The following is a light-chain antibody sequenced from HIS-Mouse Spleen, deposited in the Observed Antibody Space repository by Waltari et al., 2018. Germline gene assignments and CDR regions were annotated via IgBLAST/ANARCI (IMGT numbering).Light chain of an antibody. CDR2: EVS. CDR3: SSYAGSNNYV. Sequence: QSVLTQPPSASGSPGQSVTIPSPGTSSDVGGYHHVSWYQQHPGKAPKLMSYEVSKRPAGVPDRFSGSKSGNTASLTVSGLQAEDEADYYCSSYAGSNNYVFGTGTKVTVL. J-gene: IGLJ1*01. V-gene: IGLV2-8*01. CDR1: SSDVGGYHH.